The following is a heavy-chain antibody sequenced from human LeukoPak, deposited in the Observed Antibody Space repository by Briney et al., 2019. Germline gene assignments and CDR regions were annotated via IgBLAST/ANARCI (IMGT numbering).Heavy chain of an antibody. CDR1: GYTFTSYG. Sequence: GASVKVSCKASGYTFTSYGISWVRQAPGQGLEWMGWISAYNGNTNYAQKLQGRVTMTTDTSTSTAYMELRSLRSDDTAVYYCARDRVVPAARGAFDIWAKGQWSPSLQ. CDR3: ARDRVVPAARGAFDI. V-gene: IGHV1-18*01. J-gene: IGHJ3*02. CDR2: ISAYNGNT. D-gene: IGHD2-2*01.